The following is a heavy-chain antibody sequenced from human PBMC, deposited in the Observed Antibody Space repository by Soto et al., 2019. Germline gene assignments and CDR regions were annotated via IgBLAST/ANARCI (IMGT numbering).Heavy chain of an antibody. CDR2: IWHDGSGT. V-gene: IGHV3-33*01. Sequence: QVKLVESGGGVVQPGRSLRLSCAASGFVFSMYGMHWVRQAPGKGLEWVGVIWHDGSGTYYADAVKGQFTISRVNFKNPGFLHMDRLTGEATAVYYCVRDPVALRNRVRVGYFNLWGRGTQVTVSS. CDR1: GFVFSMYG. J-gene: IGHJ2*01. D-gene: IGHD1-26*01. CDR3: VRDPVALRNRVRVGYFNL.